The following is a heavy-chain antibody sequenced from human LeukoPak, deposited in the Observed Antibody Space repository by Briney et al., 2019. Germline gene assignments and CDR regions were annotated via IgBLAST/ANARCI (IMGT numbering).Heavy chain of an antibody. D-gene: IGHD3-22*01. CDR3: ARDGSDYYDSSGRLPDFDY. CDR1: GFTFSSYA. V-gene: IGHV3-30*04. CDR2: ISYDGRNK. Sequence: PAGSLTLSCSASGFTFSSYAMQWVRQAPGQGLEWVAVISYDGRNKDYADSVKGRFTTSRDNSKNTLYLQMNSLRGEDTAVYYCARDGSDYYDSSGRLPDFDYWGEGTLVTVSS. J-gene: IGHJ4*02.